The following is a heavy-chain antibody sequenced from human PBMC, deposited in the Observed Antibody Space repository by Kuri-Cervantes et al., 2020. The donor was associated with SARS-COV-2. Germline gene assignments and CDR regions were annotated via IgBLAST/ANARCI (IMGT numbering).Heavy chain of an antibody. CDR2: ISSSGSTI. J-gene: IGHJ5*02. CDR3: ARANVVVPAAMGFDP. D-gene: IGHD2-2*01. Sequence: GGFLRPPCAASGFTFSDYYMSWIRQAPGKGLEWVSCISSSGSTIYYADSVKGRFTISRDNAKNSLYLQMNSLRAEDTAVYYCARANVVVPAAMGFDPWGQGTLVTVSS. V-gene: IGHV3-11*04. CDR1: GFTFSDYY.